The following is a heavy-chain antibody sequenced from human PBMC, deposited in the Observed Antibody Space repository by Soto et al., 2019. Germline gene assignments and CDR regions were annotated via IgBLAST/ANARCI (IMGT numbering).Heavy chain of an antibody. CDR2: INAGNGNT. D-gene: IGHD2-15*01. Sequence: GASVKVSCKASGYTFTSYAMHWVRQAPGQRLEWMGWINAGNGNTKYSQKFQGRVTITRDTSASTAYMELSSLRSEDTAVYYCAREGVDIVVVVAATASDGMDVWGQGTTVTV. CDR3: AREGVDIVVVVAATASDGMDV. CDR1: GYTFTSYA. J-gene: IGHJ6*02. V-gene: IGHV1-3*01.